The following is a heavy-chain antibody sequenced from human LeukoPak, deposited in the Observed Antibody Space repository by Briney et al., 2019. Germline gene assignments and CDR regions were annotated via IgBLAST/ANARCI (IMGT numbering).Heavy chain of an antibody. V-gene: IGHV3-48*01. CDR3: ARVGLYDY. Sequence: GGSLRPSCAASGFTFSDYSMNWVRQAPGKGLEWVSYISSSSSSIYYADSVKGRFTISRDNAKNSLDLQMNSLRAEDTAVYYCARVGLYDYWGQGTLVTVSS. D-gene: IGHD3-16*01. CDR2: ISSSSSSI. CDR1: GFTFSDYS. J-gene: IGHJ4*02.